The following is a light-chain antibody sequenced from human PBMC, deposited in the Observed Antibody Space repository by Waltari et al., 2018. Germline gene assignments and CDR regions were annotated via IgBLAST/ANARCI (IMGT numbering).Light chain of an antibody. CDR1: RSDVGTYNL. Sequence: QSALTQPAPVSGSPGKASTISRNGTRSDVGTYNLVSWYQQHPAKAPKLMIYEVTKRPSGVSSRFSASRSGNTASLTISGLQAEDEADYYCCSYNDGPYVFGTGTKVTVL. V-gene: IGLV2-23*02. CDR2: EVT. J-gene: IGLJ1*01. CDR3: CSYNDGPYV.